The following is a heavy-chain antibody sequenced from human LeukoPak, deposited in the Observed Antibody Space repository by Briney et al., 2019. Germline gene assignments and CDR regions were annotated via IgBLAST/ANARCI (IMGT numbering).Heavy chain of an antibody. CDR2: ISGSGGST. D-gene: IGHD2-2*01. CDR3: AKDSMWYQLLGDAFDI. V-gene: IGHV3-23*01. CDR1: GFTFSSYW. J-gene: IGHJ3*02. Sequence: GGSLRLSCAASGFTFSSYWMSWVRQAPGKGLEWVSAISGSGGSTYYADSVKGRFTISRDNSKNTLYLQMNSLRAEDTAVYYCAKDSMWYQLLGDAFDIWGQGTMVTVSS.